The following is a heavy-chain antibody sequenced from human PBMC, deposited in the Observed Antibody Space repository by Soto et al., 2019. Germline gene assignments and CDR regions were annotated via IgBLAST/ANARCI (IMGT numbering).Heavy chain of an antibody. J-gene: IGHJ3*01. CDR3: AREGASIVGATGAFDL. D-gene: IGHD1-26*01. CDR2: ILPIFGTA. Sequence: QVQLVQSGAEVQRPGSSVKVSCAASGGTFSTYLINWVRQAPGHGLEWMGVILPIFGTANFAQKFQDRVTLTADKSTNTAYMELRRLRIEDTAVYYCAREGASIVGATGAFDLWGQGTMVSVSS. CDR1: GGTFSTYL. V-gene: IGHV1-69*06.